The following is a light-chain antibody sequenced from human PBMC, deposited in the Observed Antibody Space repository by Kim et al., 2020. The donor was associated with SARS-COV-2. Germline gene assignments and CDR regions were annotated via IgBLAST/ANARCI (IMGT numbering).Light chain of an antibody. CDR2: DAS. Sequence: DIQMTQSPSTLSASVGDRVTITCRASQSIRSWLAWYQQKPGKAPKVLIYDASSLESGVPSSFSGSGSGTEFTLTISSLQPDDFATYYCQQYNSHSPSWTFGQGTKVDIK. J-gene: IGKJ1*01. CDR3: QQYNSHSPSWT. V-gene: IGKV1-5*01. CDR1: QSIRSW.